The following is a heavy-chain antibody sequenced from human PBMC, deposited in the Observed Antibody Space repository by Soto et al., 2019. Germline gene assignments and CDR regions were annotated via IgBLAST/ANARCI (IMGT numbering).Heavy chain of an antibody. V-gene: IGHV3-23*01. Sequence: PXGSLILSCSAATFSFTTYAMSWLRQAPGKGLEWVSSMIVSGVSTYYADSVKGRFTMSRDSSKKTMFLQMNSLRVEDTAVYYCAKGGPESEYVVYAFDIWGQGTLVTVSS. J-gene: IGHJ3*02. CDR1: TFSFTTYA. CDR2: MIVSGVST. CDR3: AKGGPESEYVVYAFDI. D-gene: IGHD2-8*02.